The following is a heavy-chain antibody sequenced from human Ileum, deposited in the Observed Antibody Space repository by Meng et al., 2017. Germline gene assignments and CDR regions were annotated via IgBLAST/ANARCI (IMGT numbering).Heavy chain of an antibody. CDR2: ISSSARNT. CDR1: GFIFSSSG. CDR3: AKDPDELDS. J-gene: IGHJ4*02. V-gene: IGHV3-23*04. Sequence: ELQLVEAGGGLVQPGGSLRLSCAASGFIFSSSGMNWVRQAPGKGLEWVSSISSSARNTYYADSVMGRFTISRDNSKNTVYLQMTSLRVEDTAVYYCAKDPDELDSWGQGTLVTVSS.